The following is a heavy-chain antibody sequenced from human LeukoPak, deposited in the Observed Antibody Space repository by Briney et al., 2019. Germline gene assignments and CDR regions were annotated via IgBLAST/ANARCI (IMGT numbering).Heavy chain of an antibody. D-gene: IGHD2-2*01. Sequence: GGSLRLSCGASGLIFNNYAMSWVRQAPGKGLEWVSTIYSSDGSTYYADSVKGRFTISRDNPKNTLYLQMNSLRAEDTALYYCARGREDIVVVPAAYWFDPWGQGTLVTVSS. CDR1: GLIFNNYA. V-gene: IGHV3-23*01. CDR2: IYSSDGST. CDR3: ARGREDIVVVPAAYWFDP. J-gene: IGHJ5*02.